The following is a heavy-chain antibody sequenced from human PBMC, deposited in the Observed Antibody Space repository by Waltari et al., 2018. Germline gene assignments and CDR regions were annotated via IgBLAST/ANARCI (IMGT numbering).Heavy chain of an antibody. Sequence: EVQLVESGGGLVQPGRSLRLSCAASGFTFDDYAMHWVRPAPGKGLEWVSGISWNSGSIGYADSLKGRFTISRDNAKNSLYLQMNSLRAEDMALYYCAKGVKLELRQGAFDIWGQGTMVTVSS. J-gene: IGHJ3*02. V-gene: IGHV3-9*03. CDR3: AKGVKLELRQGAFDI. CDR2: ISWNSGSI. CDR1: GFTFDDYA. D-gene: IGHD1-7*01.